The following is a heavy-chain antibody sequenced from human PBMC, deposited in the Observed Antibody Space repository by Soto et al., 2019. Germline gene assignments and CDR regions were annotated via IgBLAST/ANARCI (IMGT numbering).Heavy chain of an antibody. V-gene: IGHV1-69*13. CDR2: IIPIFGTA. CDR3: ASVRSYSSNFDY. D-gene: IGHD1-26*01. Sequence: ASVKVSCKASGGTFSSYAISWVRQAPGQGLEWMGGIIPIFGTANYAQKFQGRVTITADESTSTAYMELSSLRSEDTAVYYCASVRSYSSNFDYWGQGTLVTVSS. CDR1: GGTFSSYA. J-gene: IGHJ4*02.